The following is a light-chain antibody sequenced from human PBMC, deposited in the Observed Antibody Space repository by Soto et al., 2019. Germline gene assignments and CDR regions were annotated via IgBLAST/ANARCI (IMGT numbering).Light chain of an antibody. CDR1: QTVTGNY. CDR2: DAS. CDR3: QEYGSSRT. Sequence: DIVLTQSPGTLSLSPGERATLSCRATQTVTGNYLAWYQQKPGQGPRLLIYDASSRATGIPDRFSGSGSGTDFTLTISSLEPEDSAVYYCQEYGSSRTFGQGTKVEIK. J-gene: IGKJ1*01. V-gene: IGKV3-20*01.